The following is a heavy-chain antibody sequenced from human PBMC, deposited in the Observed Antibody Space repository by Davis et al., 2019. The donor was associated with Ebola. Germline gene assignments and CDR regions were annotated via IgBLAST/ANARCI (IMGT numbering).Heavy chain of an antibody. Sequence: PSETLSLTCTVFASPVSGYYWTWIRQPPGKGLEWIGSIYYSGSTYYNPSLKSRVTISVDTSKNQFSLKLSSVTAADTAVYYCARLLKSSGYYYLDYWGQGTLVTVSS. D-gene: IGHD3-22*01. V-gene: IGHV4-39*01. CDR2: IYYSGST. J-gene: IGHJ4*02. CDR3: ARLLKSSGYYYLDY. CDR1: ASPVSGYY.